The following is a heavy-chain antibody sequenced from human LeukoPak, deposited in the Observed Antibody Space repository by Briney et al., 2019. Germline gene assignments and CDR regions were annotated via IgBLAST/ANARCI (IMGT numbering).Heavy chain of an antibody. CDR2: IIPIFGIA. D-gene: IGHD6-13*01. CDR3: ARDTAAGGSNWFDP. Sequence: SVKVSCEASGGTFSSYAISWVRQAPGQGLEWMGRIIPIFGIANYAQKFQGRVTTTADKSTSTAYMELSSLRSEDTAVYYCARDTAAGGSNWFDPWGQGTLVTVSS. CDR1: GGTFSSYA. V-gene: IGHV1-69*04. J-gene: IGHJ5*02.